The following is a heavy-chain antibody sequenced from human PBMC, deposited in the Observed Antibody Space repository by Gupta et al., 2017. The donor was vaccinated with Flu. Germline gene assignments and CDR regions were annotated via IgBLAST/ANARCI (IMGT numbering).Heavy chain of an antibody. D-gene: IGHD3-22*01. V-gene: IGHV1-69*06. CDR3: VSHSTYHYDSRFDS. CDR1: GGSFNSYA. J-gene: IGHJ4*02. CDR2: IIAIFHTT. Sequence: QVQLVQSGAEVKKPGSSVKVSCKASGGSFNSYAISWVRQAPGQGLEWMGGIIAIFHTTKYAQKFQGRVTITADKSTSTPYMELSSLRSEDTAVYYCVSHSTYHYDSRFDSWGQGTLVTVSS.